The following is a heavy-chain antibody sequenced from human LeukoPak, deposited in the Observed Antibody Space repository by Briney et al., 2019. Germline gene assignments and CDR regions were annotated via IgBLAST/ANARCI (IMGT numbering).Heavy chain of an antibody. J-gene: IGHJ4*02. Sequence: PGGSLRLSCAASGFTFSSYSMNWVRQAPGKGLEWVSSISSSSSYIYYADSVKGRFTISRDNAKNSLYLQMNSLRAEDTAVYYCARGDSSGYYYADYWGQGILVTVSS. CDR1: GFTFSSYS. CDR2: ISSSSSYI. D-gene: IGHD3-22*01. CDR3: ARGDSSGYYYADY. V-gene: IGHV3-21*01.